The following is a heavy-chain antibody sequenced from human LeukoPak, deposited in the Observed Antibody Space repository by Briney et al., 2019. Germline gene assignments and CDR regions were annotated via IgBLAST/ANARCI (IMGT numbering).Heavy chain of an antibody. V-gene: IGHV4-34*01. J-gene: IGHJ4*02. D-gene: IGHD6-13*01. CDR1: GGSFSGYY. CDR3: ARGYSSSWSKTYYFDY. Sequence: PSETLSLTCAVYGGSFSGYYWSWIRQPPGKGLEWIGEMNHSGSTNYNPSLKSRATISVDTAKNQVSLKLSSVTAADTAVYYCARGYSSSWSKTYYFDYWGQGTLVTVSS. CDR2: MNHSGST.